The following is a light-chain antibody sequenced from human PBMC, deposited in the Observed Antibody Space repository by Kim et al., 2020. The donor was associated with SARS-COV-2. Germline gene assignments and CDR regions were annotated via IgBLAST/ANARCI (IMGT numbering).Light chain of an antibody. V-gene: IGKV1-5*03. CDR1: QNVNKW. CDR3: QQYNTYSPT. Sequence: DIQMNQSPSTLSASVGARVTITCRASQNVNKWVAWYQQKPGQAPKLLIYKASTLETGGPSRFSGSGSGTEYTLTISSLQAEDFATYYCQQYNTYSPTFGQGTKVDIK. CDR2: KAS. J-gene: IGKJ1*01.